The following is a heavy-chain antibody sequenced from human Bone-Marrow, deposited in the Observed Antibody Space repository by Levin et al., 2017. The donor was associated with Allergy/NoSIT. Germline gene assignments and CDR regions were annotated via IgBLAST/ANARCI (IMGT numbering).Heavy chain of an antibody. Sequence: SETLSLTCTVSGGSIRNDFWSWLRQPPGKSLEWVGFIYNTVITKYHPSLKSRVTISVDTSNHQFSLKLTSVTAADTAVYFWARGMFGGGRNYYGIDVWGQGATVTVSS. CDR1: GGSIRNDF. D-gene: IGHD3-10*02. CDR3: ARGMFGGGRNYYGIDV. CDR2: IYNTVIT. V-gene: IGHV4-59*01. J-gene: IGHJ6*02.